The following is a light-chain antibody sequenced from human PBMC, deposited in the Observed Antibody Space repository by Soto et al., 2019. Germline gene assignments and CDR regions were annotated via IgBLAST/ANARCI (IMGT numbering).Light chain of an antibody. Sequence: QSVLTQPPSVSAAPGQKVTISFSGSSSNIGNNYVSWYQQLPGTAPKLLIYDNNKRPSGITDRFSGSKSGTSATLGITGLQTGDEADYYCGTWDSSLSAIVFGGGTKLTVL. CDR2: DNN. J-gene: IGLJ2*01. CDR1: SSNIGNNY. V-gene: IGLV1-51*01. CDR3: GTWDSSLSAIV.